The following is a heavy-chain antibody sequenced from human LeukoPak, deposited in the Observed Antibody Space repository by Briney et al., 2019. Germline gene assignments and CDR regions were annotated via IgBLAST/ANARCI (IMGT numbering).Heavy chain of an antibody. Sequence: QTGGSLRLSCAASGFSFSTYSMSWVRQAPGKGLEWVANINQDGTEKYYVDSVKGRFTVSRDYAKNSLYLQMNSLRVEDTAVYYCAKVAKYYYGPETYYFFEQWGQGTPVTASS. V-gene: IGHV3-7*01. D-gene: IGHD3-10*01. CDR1: GFSFSTYS. J-gene: IGHJ4*02. CDR2: INQDGTEK. CDR3: AKVAKYYYGPETYYFFEQ.